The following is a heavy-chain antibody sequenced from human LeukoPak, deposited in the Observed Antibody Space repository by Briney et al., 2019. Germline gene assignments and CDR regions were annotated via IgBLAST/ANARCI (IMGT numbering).Heavy chain of an antibody. D-gene: IGHD6-19*01. V-gene: IGHV3-53*01. CDR3: ASSPTWLDRFDY. CDR2: IYSGGST. CDR1: GFTVSSNY. J-gene: IGHJ4*02. Sequence: PGGSLRLSCAASGFTVSSNYMSWVRQAPGRGLEWVSVIYSGGSTNYADSVKGRFTISRDSSKNTLYLQMNSLRAEDTAVYYCASSPTWLDRFDYWGQGTLVTVSS.